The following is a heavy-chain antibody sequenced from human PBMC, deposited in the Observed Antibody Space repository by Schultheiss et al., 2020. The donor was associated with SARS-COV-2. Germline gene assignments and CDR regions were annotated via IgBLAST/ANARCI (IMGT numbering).Heavy chain of an antibody. CDR3: ATGSSAPEYFQH. CDR1: GFTFSNAW. J-gene: IGHJ1*01. D-gene: IGHD3-10*01. CDR2: ISYDGSNK. V-gene: IGHV3-30*01. Sequence: GGSLRLSCAASGFTFSNAWMSWVRQAPGKGLEWVAVISYDGSNKYYADSVKGRFTISRDNSKNTLYLQMNSLRAEDTAVYCCATGSSAPEYFQHWGQGTLVTVSS.